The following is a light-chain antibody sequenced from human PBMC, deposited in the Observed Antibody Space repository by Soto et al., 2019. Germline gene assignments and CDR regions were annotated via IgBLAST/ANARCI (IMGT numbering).Light chain of an antibody. CDR2: LNSDGSH. CDR1: SGHSNYA. CDR3: QTWGTGIHVV. Sequence: QPVLTQSPSASASLGASVKLTCSLSSGHSNYAIAWHQQQPEKGPRFLMKLNSDGSHTKGDGVPDRFSGSSSGAERDLTISSPQSEDEADYYCQTWGTGIHVVFGGGTKLA. V-gene: IGLV4-69*01. J-gene: IGLJ2*01.